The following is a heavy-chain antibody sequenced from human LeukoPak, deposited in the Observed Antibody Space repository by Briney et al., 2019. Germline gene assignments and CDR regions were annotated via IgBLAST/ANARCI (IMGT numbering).Heavy chain of an antibody. CDR2: IRYDGSKK. V-gene: IGHV3-30*02. CDR3: AKDYNRAYYYGSGFDY. Sequence: PGGSLRLSCAASGLTFSNAWMNWVRQAPGKGLEWVAFIRYDGSKKYSADSVKGRFTISRDNSKNTLYLQMNSLRAEDTAVYYCAKDYNRAYYYGSGFDYWGQGTLVTVSS. CDR1: GLTFSNAW. J-gene: IGHJ4*02. D-gene: IGHD3-10*01.